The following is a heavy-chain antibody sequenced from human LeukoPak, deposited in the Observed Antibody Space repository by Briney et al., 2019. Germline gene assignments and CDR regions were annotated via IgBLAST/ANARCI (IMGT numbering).Heavy chain of an antibody. J-gene: IGHJ4*02. CDR2: IHNSRRT. CDR1: GGSVSSYY. V-gene: IGHV4-59*08. CDR3: ARHGTISSESYFDY. Sequence: SETLSLTCSVSGGSVSSYYWSWIRQSPGKGLEWIGYIHNSRRTNYNPSLKSRVTGFVDTSKNQVSLRLSSVTAADTAVYYCARHGTISSESYFDYWGQGALVTVSS. D-gene: IGHD1-14*01.